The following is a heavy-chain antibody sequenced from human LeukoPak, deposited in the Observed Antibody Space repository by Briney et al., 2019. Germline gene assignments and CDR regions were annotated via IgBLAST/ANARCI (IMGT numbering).Heavy chain of an antibody. CDR1: GYSFTSYW. D-gene: IGHD3-22*01. J-gene: IGHJ3*02. V-gene: IGHV5-51*01. Sequence: GESLKISCKGSGYSFTSYWIGWVRQMPGKGLEWMGIIYPGDSDTRYSPSFQGQVTISADKSINTAYLQWSSLKASDTAMYYCARIPATYYYDSSGLNAFDIWGQGTMVTVSS. CDR2: IYPGDSDT. CDR3: ARIPATYYYDSSGLNAFDI.